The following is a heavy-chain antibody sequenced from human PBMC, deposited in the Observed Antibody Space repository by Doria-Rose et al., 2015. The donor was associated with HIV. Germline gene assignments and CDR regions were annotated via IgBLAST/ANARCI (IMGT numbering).Heavy chain of an antibody. CDR1: GVSLSSPGMG. Sequence: QITLKESGPVLVKPTETLTLTCTVSGVSLSSPGMGVSWIRQPPGKALEWLGNIVSDDERSYKTSLKSRLTISRGTSKSQVVLTMTDTDPVDTATYYCARIKSSRWYHKYYFDFWGQGTLVIVSA. J-gene: IGHJ4*02. CDR2: IVSDDER. CDR3: ARIKSSRWYHKYYFDF. D-gene: IGHD6-13*01. V-gene: IGHV2-26*01.